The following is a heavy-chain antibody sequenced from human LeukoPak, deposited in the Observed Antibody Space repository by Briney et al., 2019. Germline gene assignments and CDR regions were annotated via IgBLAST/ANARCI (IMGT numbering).Heavy chain of an antibody. J-gene: IGHJ3*02. CDR2: ISYDGSNK. Sequence: GGSLRLSCAASGFTFSSYGMHWVRQAPGKGLEWVAVISYDGSNKYYADSVKGRFTISRDNSKNTLYLQMNSLRAEDTAVYYCAKDLGSGSDAFDIWGQGTMVTVSS. CDR1: GFTFSSYG. V-gene: IGHV3-30*18. D-gene: IGHD6-19*01. CDR3: AKDLGSGSDAFDI.